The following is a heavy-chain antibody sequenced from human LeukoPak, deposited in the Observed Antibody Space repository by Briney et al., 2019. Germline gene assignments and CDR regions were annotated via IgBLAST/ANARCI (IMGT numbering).Heavy chain of an antibody. V-gene: IGHV1-69*13. Sequence: ASVKVSCKASGGTFSTYAISWVRQAPGQGLEWMGGILPIFGTANYAPEFQGRVTITADESTSTAYMELSSLRSEDTAVYYCARSFHSSGWYHDYWGRGTLVTVSS. CDR2: ILPIFGTA. D-gene: IGHD6-19*01. CDR1: GGTFSTYA. CDR3: ARSFHSSGWYHDY. J-gene: IGHJ4*02.